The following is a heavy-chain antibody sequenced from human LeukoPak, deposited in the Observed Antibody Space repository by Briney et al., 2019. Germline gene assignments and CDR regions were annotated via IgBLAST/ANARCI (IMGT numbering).Heavy chain of an antibody. CDR1: GFTFSSYA. V-gene: IGHV3-23*01. J-gene: IGHJ4*02. Sequence: GGSLRLSCAASGFTFSSYAMSWVRQAPGKGLEWVSAISGSGGSTYYADSVKGRFTISRDKSKNTLYLQMNSLRAEDTAVYYCARQGAYDILTGYYTFDYWGQGTLVTVSS. CDR3: ARQGAYDILTGYYTFDY. CDR2: ISGSGGST. D-gene: IGHD3-9*01.